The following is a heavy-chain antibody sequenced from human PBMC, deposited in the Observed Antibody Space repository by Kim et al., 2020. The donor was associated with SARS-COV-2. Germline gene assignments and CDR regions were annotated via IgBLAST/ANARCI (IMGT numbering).Heavy chain of an antibody. Sequence: LRSRVTISVDTSKNQFSLKLSSVTAADTAVYYCARAYCSSTSCYDGMDVWGQGTTVTVSS. CDR3: ARAYCSSTSCYDGMDV. J-gene: IGHJ6*02. D-gene: IGHD2-2*01. V-gene: IGHV4-59*01.